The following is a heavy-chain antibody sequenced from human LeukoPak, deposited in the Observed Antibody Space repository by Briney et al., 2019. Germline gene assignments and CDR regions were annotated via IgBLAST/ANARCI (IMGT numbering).Heavy chain of an antibody. V-gene: IGHV1-8*01. D-gene: IGHD3-22*01. J-gene: IGHJ4*02. CDR1: GYTFSAYD. CDR2: TNPNSGNT. Sequence: ASVEVSCKASGYTFSAYDFNWVRQATAQGLEGMGWTNPNSGNTGFAQKLQGRVTMTRDTSINTAYMELSNLRSEDTAVYYCARVSQTPAYYYTSGYYYHGYWGQGTRVTVSS. CDR3: ARVSQTPAYYYTSGYYYHGY.